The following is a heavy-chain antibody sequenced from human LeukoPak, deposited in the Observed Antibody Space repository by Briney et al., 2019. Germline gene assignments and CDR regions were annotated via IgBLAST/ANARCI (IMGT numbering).Heavy chain of an antibody. CDR3: ARDRGAYYYDSSGYPFDY. CDR2: IKQDGSEK. V-gene: IGHV3-7*01. J-gene: IGHJ4*02. CDR1: GFTFNSYW. Sequence: GGSLRLSCAASGFTFNSYWMSWVRQAPGKGLEWVANIKQDGSEKYYVDSVKGRFTISRDNAKNSLYLQMNSLRAEDTAVYYCARDRGAYYYDSSGYPFDYWGQGTLVTVSS. D-gene: IGHD3-22*01.